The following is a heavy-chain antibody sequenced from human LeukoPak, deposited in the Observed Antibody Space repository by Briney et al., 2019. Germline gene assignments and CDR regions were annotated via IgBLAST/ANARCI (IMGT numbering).Heavy chain of an antibody. CDR1: GGTFSSYA. V-gene: IGHV1-69*05. CDR2: IIPIFGTA. D-gene: IGHD1-1*01. J-gene: IGHJ6*03. CDR3: ARGYNWNAQPGDYYYYYMDV. Sequence: SVKVSCKGSGGTFSSYAISWVRQAPGQGLEWMGRIIPIFGTANYTQKFQGRVTITTDESTSTAYMELSSLRSEDTAVYYCARGYNWNAQPGDYYYYYMDVWGKGTTVTVSS.